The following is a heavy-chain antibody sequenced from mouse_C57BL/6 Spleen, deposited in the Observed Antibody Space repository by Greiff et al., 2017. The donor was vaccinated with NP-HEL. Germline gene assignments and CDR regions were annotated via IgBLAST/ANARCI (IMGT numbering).Heavy chain of an antibody. CDR3: ARSQFYYGNTYYAMDY. CDR2: INPNYGTT. D-gene: IGHD2-1*01. V-gene: IGHV1-39*01. J-gene: IGHJ4*01. CDR1: GYSFTDYN. Sequence: EVKLMESGPELVKPGASVKISCKASGYSFTDYNMNWVKQSNGKSLEWIGVINPNYGTTSYNQKFKGKATLTVDQSSSTAYMQLNSLTSEDSAVYYCARSQFYYGNTYYAMDYWGQGTSVTVSS.